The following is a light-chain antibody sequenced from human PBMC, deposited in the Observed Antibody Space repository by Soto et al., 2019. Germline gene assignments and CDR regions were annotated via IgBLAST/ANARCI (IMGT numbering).Light chain of an antibody. Sequence: QSALTQPASVSGSPGESITISCTGTSSDVGAYNYVSWYQQHPAKAPKLMIYDVSNRPAEVSNRFSGYKSSNTASLTISWLQAEDEQDYYCSSYTSTNSLFGGGTKLTAL. CDR1: SSDVGAYNY. J-gene: IGLJ2*01. CDR3: SSYTSTNSL. CDR2: DVS. V-gene: IGLV2-14*03.